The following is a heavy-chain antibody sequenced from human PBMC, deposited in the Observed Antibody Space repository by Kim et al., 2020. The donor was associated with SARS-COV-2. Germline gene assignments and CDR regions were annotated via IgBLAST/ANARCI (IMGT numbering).Heavy chain of an antibody. J-gene: IGHJ5*02. V-gene: IGHV1-2*04. CDR2: INPNSGGT. CDR3: ARALYGSGSYYTGGFDP. CDR1: GYTFTGYY. D-gene: IGHD3-10*01. Sequence: VKVSCKASGYTFTGYYMHWVRQAPGQGLEWMGWINPNSGGTNYAQKFQGWVTMTRDTSISTAYMELSRLRSDDTAVYYCARALYGSGSYYTGGFDPWGQGTLVTVSS.